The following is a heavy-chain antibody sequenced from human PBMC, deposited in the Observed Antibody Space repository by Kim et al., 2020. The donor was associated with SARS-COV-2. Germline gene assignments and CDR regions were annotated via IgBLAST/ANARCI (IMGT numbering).Heavy chain of an antibody. V-gene: IGHV1-2*02. CDR1: GYTFTGYY. CDR2: INPNSGGT. J-gene: IGHJ5*02. D-gene: IGHD1-1*01. CDR3: ARRATGTLGLFDP. Sequence: ASVKVSCKASGYTFTGYYMHWVRQAPGQGLEWMGWINPNSGGTNYAQKFQGRVTMTRDTSISTAYMELSRLRSDDTAVYYCARRATGTLGLFDPWGQGTLVTVSS.